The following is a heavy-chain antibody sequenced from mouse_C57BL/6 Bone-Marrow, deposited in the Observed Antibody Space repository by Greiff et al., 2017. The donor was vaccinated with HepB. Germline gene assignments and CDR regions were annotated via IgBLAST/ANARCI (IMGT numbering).Heavy chain of an antibody. CDR1: GYTFTSYG. D-gene: IGHD2-14*01. V-gene: IGHV1-81*01. CDR2: IYPRSGNT. J-gene: IGHJ1*03. CDR3: ARGGYDDPYWYFDG. Sequence: QVQLQQSGAELARPGASVKLSCKASGYTFTSYGISWVKQRTGQGLEWIGEIYPRSGNTYYNEKFKGKATLTADKSSSTAYMELRSLTSEDSAVYFCARGGYDDPYWYFDGWGTGTTVTVSS.